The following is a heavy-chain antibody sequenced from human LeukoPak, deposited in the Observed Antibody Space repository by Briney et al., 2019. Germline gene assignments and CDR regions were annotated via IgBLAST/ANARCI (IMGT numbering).Heavy chain of an antibody. CDR1: GYTLTELS. V-gene: IGHV1-24*01. CDR3: ATGDIYWVY. Sequence: ASVKVSCKVSGYTLTELSMHWVRQAPGKGLEWMGGFDPEDGETIYAQNFQGRVTMTRDTSITTAYLELSSLRSDDTAVYYCATGDIYWVYWGQGTQVTVSS. J-gene: IGHJ4*02. CDR2: FDPEDGET. D-gene: IGHD2-15*01.